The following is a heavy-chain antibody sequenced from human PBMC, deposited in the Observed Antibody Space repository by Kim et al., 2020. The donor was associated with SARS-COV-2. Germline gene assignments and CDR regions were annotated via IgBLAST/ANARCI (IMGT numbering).Heavy chain of an antibody. D-gene: IGHD5-12*01. J-gene: IGHJ4*02. CDR2: ISYDGSNK. Sequence: GGSLRLSCAASGFTFSSYGMHWVRQAPGKGLEWVAVISYDGSNKYYADSVKGRFTISRDNSKNTLYLQMNSLRAEDTAVYYCARDGSRSGYDYYFDDWGQGTLVTVSS. CDR3: ARDGSRSGYDYYFDD. V-gene: IGHV3-33*05. CDR1: GFTFSSYG.